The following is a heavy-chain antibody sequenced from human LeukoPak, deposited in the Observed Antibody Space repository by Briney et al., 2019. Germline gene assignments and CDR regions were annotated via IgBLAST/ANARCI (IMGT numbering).Heavy chain of an antibody. CDR2: IIPIFGTT. D-gene: IGHD1-26*01. V-gene: IGHV1-69*05. J-gene: IGHJ4*02. Sequence: RQAPGQGLEGMGGIIPIFGTTNYAQKFQDRVTITTDESMTTAYMELSSLRSEDTAIYYCARDLDGGSSLAYWGQGTLVTVSS. CDR3: ARDLDGGSSLAY.